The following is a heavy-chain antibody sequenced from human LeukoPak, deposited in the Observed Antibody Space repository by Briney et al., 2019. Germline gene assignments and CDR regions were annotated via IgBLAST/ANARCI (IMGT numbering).Heavy chain of an antibody. J-gene: IGHJ4*02. CDR3: ARDRVVAIDY. CDR2: ISYDGSNK. D-gene: IGHD2-15*01. Sequence: GGSLRLSCAASGFTFSSYAMHWVRQAPGKGLEWVAVISYDGSNKYYADSVKGRFTISRDNSKNTLYLQMNSLRAEDTAVYYCARDRVVAIDYWGQGTPVTVSS. V-gene: IGHV3-30-3*01. CDR1: GFTFSSYA.